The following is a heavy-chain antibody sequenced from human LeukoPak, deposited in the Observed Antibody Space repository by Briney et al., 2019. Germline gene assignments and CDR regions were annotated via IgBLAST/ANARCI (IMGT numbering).Heavy chain of an antibody. CDR3: AKQLGYCSDGSCYFPY. D-gene: IGHD2-15*01. J-gene: IGHJ4*02. CDR1: GFTFSSYA. Sequence: GRSLRLSCAASGFTFSSYAMHWVRQAPGKGLEWVAVISYDGSNKYYADSVQGRFTISRDNSKSTLCLQMNSLRAEDTAVYYCAKQLGYCSDGSCYFPYWGQGTLVTVSS. CDR2: ISYDGSNK. V-gene: IGHV3-30-3*02.